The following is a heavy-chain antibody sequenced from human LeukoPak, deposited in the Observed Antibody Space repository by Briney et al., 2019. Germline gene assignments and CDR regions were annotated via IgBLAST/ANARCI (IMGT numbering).Heavy chain of an antibody. CDR2: IKSKTDGGTT. CDR3: TTEIGLWFGESRPTFDY. D-gene: IGHD3-10*01. J-gene: IGHJ4*02. Sequence: PGGSLRLSCAASGFTFSSYGMHWVRQAPGKGLEWVGRIKSKTDGGTTDYAAPVKGRFTISRDDSKNTLYLQMNSLKTEDTAVHYCTTEIGLWFGESRPTFDYWGQGTLVTVSS. CDR1: GFTFSSYG. V-gene: IGHV3-15*01.